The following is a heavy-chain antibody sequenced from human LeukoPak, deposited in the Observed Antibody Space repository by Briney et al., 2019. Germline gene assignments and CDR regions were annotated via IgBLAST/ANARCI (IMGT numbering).Heavy chain of an antibody. CDR2: IYHSGST. V-gene: IGHV4-38-2*02. CDR1: GYSISSGYY. CDR3: ARDSGRAARRPLHYYMDV. J-gene: IGHJ6*03. Sequence: SETLSLTCTVSGYSISSGYYWGWIRQPPGEGLEWIGSIYHSGSTYYNPSLKSRVTISVDTSKNQFSLKLSSVTAADTAVYYCARDSGRAARRPLHYYMDVWGKGTTVTVSS. D-gene: IGHD6-6*01.